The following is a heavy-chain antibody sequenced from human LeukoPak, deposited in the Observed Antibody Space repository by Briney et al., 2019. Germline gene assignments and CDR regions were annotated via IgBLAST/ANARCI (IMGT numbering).Heavy chain of an antibody. V-gene: IGHV1-18*04. J-gene: IGHJ4*02. CDR2: SSIYTGNT. D-gene: IGHD2-21*02. Sequence: ASVKVSCKASGYTFTSYGIRGVRQAPGQGLEWMGWSSIYTGNTKYGEKFQGRTTMTRDTSTRTAYMEVRSLRSDDTAVYYCARVRGTALTAYPGYFDYWGQGTLVTVSS. CDR1: GYTFTSYG. CDR3: ARVRGTALTAYPGYFDY.